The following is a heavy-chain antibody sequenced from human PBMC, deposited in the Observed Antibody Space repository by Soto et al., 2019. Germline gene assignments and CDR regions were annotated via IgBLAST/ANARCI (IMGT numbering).Heavy chain of an antibody. J-gene: IGHJ5*02. Sequence: SETLSLTCAVYGGSFSGYYWSWIRQPPGKGLEWIGEINHSGSTNYNPSLKSRVTISVDTSKNQFSLKLSSVTAADTAVYYCARGRDDFWSGYSLWFDPWGQGTLVTVLL. CDR1: GGSFSGYY. D-gene: IGHD3-3*01. CDR3: ARGRDDFWSGYSLWFDP. V-gene: IGHV4-34*01. CDR2: INHSGST.